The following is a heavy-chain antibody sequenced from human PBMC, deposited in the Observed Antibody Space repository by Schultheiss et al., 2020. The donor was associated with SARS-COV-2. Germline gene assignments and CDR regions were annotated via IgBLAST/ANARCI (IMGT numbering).Heavy chain of an antibody. CDR2: ISYDGSNK. J-gene: IGHJ6*02. CDR1: GFTFSSYG. Sequence: GESLKISCAASGFTFSSYGMHWVRQAPGKGLEWVAVISYDGSNKYYADSVKGRFTISRDNSKNTLYLQMNSLRAEDTAVYYCARVAAAGPSYGMDVWGQGTTVTVSS. V-gene: IGHV3-30*03. CDR3: ARVAAAGPSYGMDV. D-gene: IGHD6-13*01.